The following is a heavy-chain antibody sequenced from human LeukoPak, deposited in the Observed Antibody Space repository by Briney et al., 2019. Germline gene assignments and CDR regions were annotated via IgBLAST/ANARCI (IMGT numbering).Heavy chain of an antibody. CDR1: GGSISSSNW. CDR3: AARGEAAAGLLLPLDY. D-gene: IGHD6-13*01. J-gene: IGHJ4*02. Sequence: PSETLSLTCAVSGGSISSSNWWSWVRQPPGKGLEWIGEIYHSGSTNYNPSLKSRVTISVDKSKNQFSLKLSSVTAADTAVYYCAARGEAAAGLLLPLDYWGQGTLVTVSS. V-gene: IGHV4-4*02. CDR2: IYHSGST.